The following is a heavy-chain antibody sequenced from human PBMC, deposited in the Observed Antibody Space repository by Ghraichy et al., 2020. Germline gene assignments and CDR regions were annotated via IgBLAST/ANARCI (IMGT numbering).Heavy chain of an antibody. V-gene: IGHV3-7*03. CDR3: ARLGGRGYSSGWPLDY. CDR2: IKQDGSEK. J-gene: IGHJ4*02. Sequence: GGSLRLSCAASGFTFSSYWMSWVRQAPGKGLEWVANIKQDGSEKYYVDSVKGRFTISRDNAKNSLYLQMNSLRAEDTAVYYCARLGGRGYSSGWPLDYWGQGTLVTVSS. CDR1: GFTFSSYW. D-gene: IGHD6-19*01.